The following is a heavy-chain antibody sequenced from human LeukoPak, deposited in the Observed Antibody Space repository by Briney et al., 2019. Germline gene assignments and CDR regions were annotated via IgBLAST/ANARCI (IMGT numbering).Heavy chain of an antibody. CDR3: ATRIRVVPAALGGY. Sequence: PGGSPRLSCEASGFTFRSYAMTWVRQAPGKGLEWVSAISGSGAKTYYADSVKGRFTISRDNSRNTLYLQMNSLRAEDTAVYYCATRIRVVPAALGGYWGQGTLVTVSS. V-gene: IGHV3-23*01. CDR1: GFTFRSYA. CDR2: ISGSGAKT. J-gene: IGHJ4*02. D-gene: IGHD2-2*01.